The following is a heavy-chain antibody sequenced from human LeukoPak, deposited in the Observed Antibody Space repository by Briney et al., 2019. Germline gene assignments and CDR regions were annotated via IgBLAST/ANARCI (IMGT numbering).Heavy chain of an antibody. CDR1: GFTFSNYG. D-gene: IGHD6-13*01. CDR2: ITSSGIT. Sequence: PGGSLRLSCAASGFTFSNYGMNWVRQAPGKGLEWVSGITSSGITYYADSVKGRFTVSRDNSKNTLYLQMNSLRAEDRAVYYCANSAAVGTFYWGQGTLVTVSS. J-gene: IGHJ4*02. V-gene: IGHV3-23*01. CDR3: ANSAAVGTFY.